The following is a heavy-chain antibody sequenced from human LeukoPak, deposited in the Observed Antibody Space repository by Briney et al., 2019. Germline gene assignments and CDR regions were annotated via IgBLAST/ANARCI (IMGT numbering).Heavy chain of an antibody. D-gene: IGHD3-10*01. J-gene: IGHJ6*02. CDR1: EFTVSSNY. Sequence: PGGSLRLSCAASEFTVSSNYMSWVRQAPGKGLEWVSVIYSGGSTYYADSVKGRFTISRDNSKNTLYLQMNSLRAEDTAVYYCARDGTAGSYYSQYYYYYYGMDVWGQGTTVTVSS. CDR3: ARDGTAGSYYSQYYYYYYGMDV. V-gene: IGHV3-66*01. CDR2: IYSGGST.